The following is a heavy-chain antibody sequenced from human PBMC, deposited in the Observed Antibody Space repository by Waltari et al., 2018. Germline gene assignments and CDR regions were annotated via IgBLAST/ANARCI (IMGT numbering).Heavy chain of an antibody. V-gene: IGHV3-49*03. CDR1: GFTFGDYA. CDR2: IRSKADGGTT. Sequence: EVQLVESGGGLVQPGRSLRLSCTASGFTFGDYAMSWFRQAPGKGLEWVGFIRSKADGGTTEYAASVKGRFTISRDDSKSIAYLQINSLKTEDTAVYYCTRNIAAAIVVDYCGQGTLVTVSS. CDR3: TRNIAAAIVVDY. J-gene: IGHJ4*02. D-gene: IGHD6-13*01.